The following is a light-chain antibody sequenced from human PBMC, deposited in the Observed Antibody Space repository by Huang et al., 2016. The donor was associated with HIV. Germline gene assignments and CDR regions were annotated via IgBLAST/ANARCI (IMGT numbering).Light chain of an antibody. J-gene: IGKJ2*01. CDR3: QQRSNWPTMYT. CDR1: QSIASY. CDR2: DAS. Sequence: EIILTQSPATLSLSPGESATLSCRASQSIASYLAWYQQKPGQAPRLLIYDASIRATGIPTRFSGSGSGTDFTLTINSLEPEDFALYYCQQRSNWPTMYTFGQGTKLEI. V-gene: IGKV3-11*01.